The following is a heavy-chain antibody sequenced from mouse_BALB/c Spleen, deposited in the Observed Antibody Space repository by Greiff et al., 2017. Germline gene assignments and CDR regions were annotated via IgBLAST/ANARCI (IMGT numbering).Heavy chain of an antibody. CDR3: ARRGSSYERAWFAY. J-gene: IGHJ3*01. CDR1: GYTFTSYY. CDR2: INPSNGGT. D-gene: IGHD1-1*01. Sequence: VQLQQPGAELVKPGASVKLSCKASGYTFTSYYMYWVKQRPGQGLEWIGGINPSNGGTNFNEKFKSKATLTVDKSSSTAYMQLSSLTSEDSAVYYCARRGSSYERAWFAYWGQGTLVTVSA. V-gene: IGHV1S81*02.